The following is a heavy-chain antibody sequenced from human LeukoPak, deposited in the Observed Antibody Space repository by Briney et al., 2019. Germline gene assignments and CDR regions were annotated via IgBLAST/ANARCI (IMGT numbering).Heavy chain of an antibody. Sequence: GGSLRLSCAASGLIVSDVWMSWVRQAPGEGLEWVGRIQSKTDGGPTEYAAPVKGRFTISRDDSKNTLYLQMNSLKAGDTAVYYCTTDRGALTNWGPGTLVTVSS. V-gene: IGHV3-15*01. J-gene: IGHJ4*02. CDR3: TTDRGALTN. CDR2: IQSKTDGGPT. CDR1: GLIVSDVW. D-gene: IGHD3-10*01.